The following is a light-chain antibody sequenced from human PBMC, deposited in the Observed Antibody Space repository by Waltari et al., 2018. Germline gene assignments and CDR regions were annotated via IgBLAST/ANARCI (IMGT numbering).Light chain of an antibody. V-gene: IGKV1-12*02. CDR1: QDIGSW. CDR3: QQASSFPFT. Sequence: DIQMTQSPSSVSASVGDTVTITCRASQDIGSWLAWFQQKPGRAPKLLMYAASSLQIGVPSRFSGSGSGTDFTLTISSLQPEDFAIYYCQQASSFPFTFGGGTKVEIK. CDR2: AAS. J-gene: IGKJ4*01.